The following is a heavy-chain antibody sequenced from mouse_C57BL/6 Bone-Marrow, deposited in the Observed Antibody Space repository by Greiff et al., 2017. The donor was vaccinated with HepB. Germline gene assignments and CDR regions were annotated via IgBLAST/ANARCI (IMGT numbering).Heavy chain of an antibody. J-gene: IGHJ2*01. CDR1: GYTFTSYW. CDR2: IDPSDSYT. Sequence: QVQLQQPGAELVKPGASVKLSCKASGYTFTSYWMQWVKQRPGQGLEWIGEIDPSDSYTNYNQKFKGKATLTVDTSSSTAYMQRSSLTSEDSAVYYCALYYSNYPYYFDYWGQGTTLTVSS. CDR3: ALYYSNYPYYFDY. V-gene: IGHV1-50*01. D-gene: IGHD2-5*01.